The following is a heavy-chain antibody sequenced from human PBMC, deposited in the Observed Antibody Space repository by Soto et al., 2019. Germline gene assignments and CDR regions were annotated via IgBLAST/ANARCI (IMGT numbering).Heavy chain of an antibody. D-gene: IGHD6-6*01. V-gene: IGHV1-18*04. CDR2: ISGEYGNT. J-gene: IGHJ4*02. Sequence: GASVKVSCKASDYRLSDYGIGWVRQAPGQGLQWMGWISGEYGNTNYAQTFQGRVTLTSDTSTNTAYMEMRGLTTDDTAIYFCAIDSRSFREHQYFDNWGQGTPVTVSS. CDR1: DYRLSDYG. CDR3: AIDSRSFREHQYFDN.